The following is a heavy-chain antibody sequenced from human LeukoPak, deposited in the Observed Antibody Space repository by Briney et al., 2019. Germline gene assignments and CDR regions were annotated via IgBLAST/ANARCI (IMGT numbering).Heavy chain of an antibody. D-gene: IGHD3-22*01. Sequence: SVKVSCKASGGTFSRYAISWVRQAPGQGLEWMGGITPIFGTANYAQKFQGRVTITADESTSTAYMELRSLRSEDTAVYYCARDAAIYDSSSFYYLWWGQGTLVTVSS. CDR1: GGTFSRYA. V-gene: IGHV1-69*01. CDR3: ARDAAIYDSSSFYYLW. CDR2: ITPIFGTA. J-gene: IGHJ4*02.